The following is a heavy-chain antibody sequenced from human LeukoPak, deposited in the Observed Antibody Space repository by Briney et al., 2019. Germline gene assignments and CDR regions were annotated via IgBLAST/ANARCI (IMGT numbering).Heavy chain of an antibody. CDR3: ARDYYDSSGYYPHYFDY. V-gene: IGHV3-66*01. J-gene: IGHJ4*02. CDR1: GFTVSSNY. D-gene: IGHD3-22*01. CDR2: IYSGGST. Sequence: PGGSLRLSCAASGFTVSSNYMSWVRQAPGKGLEWVSVIYSGGSTYYADSVKGRFTISRDNSKNTLYLQMNSLRAEDTAVYYCARDYYDSSGYYPHYFDYWGQGTLVTVSS.